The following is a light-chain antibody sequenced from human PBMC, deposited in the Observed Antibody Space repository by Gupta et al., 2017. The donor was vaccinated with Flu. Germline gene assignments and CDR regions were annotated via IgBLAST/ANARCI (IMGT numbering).Light chain of an antibody. Sequence: EIVMTQSPATLSVFPGERATLSCRASQSVSSNLAWYQQKPGQAPRLLIYGASTRATGIPARFSGSGYATEFTLTISSRQSEDFAVYYCQQYNNWLLWTFGQGTKVEIK. CDR1: QSVSSN. CDR2: GAS. J-gene: IGKJ1*01. CDR3: QQYNNWLLWT. V-gene: IGKV3-15*01.